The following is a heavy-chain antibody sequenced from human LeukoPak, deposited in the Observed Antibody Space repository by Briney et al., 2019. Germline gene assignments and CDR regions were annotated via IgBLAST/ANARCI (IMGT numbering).Heavy chain of an antibody. CDR1: GFTVSSNY. V-gene: IGHV3-53*01. CDR3: ARVGELERGLSAFDI. Sequence: GGSLRLSCAASGFTVSSNYMSWVRQAPGKGLEWVSVIYSGGSTYYADSVKGRFTISRDNSKNTLYLQMNSLRAEDTAVYYCARVGELERGLSAFDIWGQGTIVTVSS. CDR2: IYSGGST. D-gene: IGHD1-1*01. J-gene: IGHJ3*02.